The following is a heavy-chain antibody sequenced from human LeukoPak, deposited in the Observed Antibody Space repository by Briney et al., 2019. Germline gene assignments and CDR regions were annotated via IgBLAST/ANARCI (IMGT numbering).Heavy chain of an antibody. V-gene: IGHV3-73*01. CDR1: GFTFSGSA. Sequence: GGSLRLSCAASGFTFSGSAMHWVRQASGKGLEWVGRIRSKANSYATAYAASVKGRFTISRDDSRNTAYLQMNSLKTEDTAVYYCTGSGSYYLYYYYYMDVWGKGTTVTVSS. CDR2: IRSKANSYAT. J-gene: IGHJ6*03. CDR3: TGSGSYYLYYYYYMDV. D-gene: IGHD1-26*01.